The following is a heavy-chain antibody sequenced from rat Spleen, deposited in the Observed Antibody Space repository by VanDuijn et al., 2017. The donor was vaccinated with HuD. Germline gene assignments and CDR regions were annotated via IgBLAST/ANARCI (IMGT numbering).Heavy chain of an antibody. Sequence: EVQLQESGPGLVNPSQSLSLTCSVTGYSITSNYWGWIRKFPGNKMEWIGHISYSGSTNYNPSLKSRLSITRDTSKNQFFLQLNSVTTEDTATYYCARRRGQVYNNYFDYWGQGVMVTVSS. CDR1: GYSITSNY. D-gene: IGHD1-10*01. V-gene: IGHV3-1*01. CDR2: ISYSGST. J-gene: IGHJ2*01. CDR3: ARRRGQVYNNYFDY.